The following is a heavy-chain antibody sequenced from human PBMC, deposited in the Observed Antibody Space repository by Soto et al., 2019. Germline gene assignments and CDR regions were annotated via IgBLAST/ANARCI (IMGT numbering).Heavy chain of an antibody. Sequence: PGGSLRLSCAASGFTFSSYGMHWVRQAPGKGLEWVAVIWYDGSNKYYADSVKGRFTISRDNSKNTLYLQMNSLRAEDTAVYYCTAIVIVVGVGGLYWGQGTPVTVSS. CDR3: TAIVIVVGVGGLY. D-gene: IGHD2-15*01. CDR2: IWYDGSNK. V-gene: IGHV3-33*01. J-gene: IGHJ4*02. CDR1: GFTFSSYG.